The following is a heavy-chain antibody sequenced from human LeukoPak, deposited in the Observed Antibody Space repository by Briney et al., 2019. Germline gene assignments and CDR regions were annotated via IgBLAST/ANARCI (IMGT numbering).Heavy chain of an antibody. Sequence: PGGSLRLSCAASGFTFSSYSMNWVRQAPGKGLEWVSVIYSGGSTYYADSVKGRFTISRDNSKNTLYLQMNSLRAEDTAVNYCAREIAAAGVTGFDYWGQGTLVTVSS. J-gene: IGHJ4*02. V-gene: IGHV3-66*01. CDR1: GFTFSSYS. CDR2: IYSGGST. CDR3: AREIAAAGVTGFDY. D-gene: IGHD6-13*01.